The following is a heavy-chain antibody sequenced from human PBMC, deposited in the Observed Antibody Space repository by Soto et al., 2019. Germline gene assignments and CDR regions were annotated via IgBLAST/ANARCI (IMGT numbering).Heavy chain of an antibody. CDR1: GYTFTSYG. CDR2: ISAYNGNT. J-gene: IGHJ4*02. V-gene: IGHV1-18*01. CDR3: ARATNYYDSSGYYDY. D-gene: IGHD3-22*01. Sequence: EASVKVSCKASGYTFTSYGISWVRQAPGQGLEWMGWISAYNGNTNYAQKLQGRVTMTTDTSTSTAYMELRSLRSDDTAVYYCARATNYYDSSGYYDYWGQGTLVTVSS.